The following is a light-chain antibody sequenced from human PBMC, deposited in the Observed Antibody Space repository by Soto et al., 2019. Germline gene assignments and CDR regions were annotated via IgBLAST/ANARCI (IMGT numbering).Light chain of an antibody. CDR1: QSVSSRY. CDR2: GAS. J-gene: IGKJ1*01. Sequence: VLSQAPCTLSLSLEDRATLSCRASQSVSSRYLAWYQQKPGQAPRLLIHGASSRATGIPDRFSGSGSGTDFTLTISRLEPEDFAVFYCQQYGNTPWTFGQGTKVDIK. CDR3: QQYGNTPWT. V-gene: IGKV3-20*01.